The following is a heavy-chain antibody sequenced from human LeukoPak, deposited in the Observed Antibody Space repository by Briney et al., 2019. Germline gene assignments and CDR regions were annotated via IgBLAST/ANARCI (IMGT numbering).Heavy chain of an antibody. CDR2: INSDGSST. V-gene: IGHV3-74*01. CDR3: AKDDRITMVRGVPLA. Sequence: GGSLRLSCAASGFTFSSYWMHWVRQAPGKGLVWISRINSDGSSTTYADSVKGRFTISRDNVKNTLYLQMNSLRAEDTAVYYCAKDDRITMVRGVPLAWGQGTLVTVSS. D-gene: IGHD3-10*01. CDR1: GFTFSSYW. J-gene: IGHJ5*02.